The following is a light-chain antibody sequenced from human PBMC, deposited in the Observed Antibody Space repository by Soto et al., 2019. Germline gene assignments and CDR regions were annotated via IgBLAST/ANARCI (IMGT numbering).Light chain of an antibody. CDR3: QQYGSSGT. CDR1: ENVRTF. J-gene: IGKJ1*01. V-gene: IGKV3-20*01. Sequence: EVVCTQQPSTLSLSPGERATLHCRASENVRTFVDWYQQKPGQAPKLLIYGASNRATGIPDRFSGSGSGTDFTLTISRLEPEDFAVYYCQQYGSSGTFGQGTKVDI. CDR2: GAS.